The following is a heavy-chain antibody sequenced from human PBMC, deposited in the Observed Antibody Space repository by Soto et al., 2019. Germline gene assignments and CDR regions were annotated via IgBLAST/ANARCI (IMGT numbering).Heavy chain of an antibody. V-gene: IGHV3-30-3*01. CDR2: ISYDGSNK. CDR3: ARDYGDYPFDY. J-gene: IGHJ4*02. Sequence: QVQLVESGGGVVQPGRSLRLSCAASGFTFSSYAMHWVRQAPGKGLEWVAVISYDGSNKYYADSVKGRFTISRDNSKFTLYQQMTSLRAEDTAVYYCARDYGDYPFDYWGQGTLVTVSS. CDR1: GFTFSSYA. D-gene: IGHD4-17*01.